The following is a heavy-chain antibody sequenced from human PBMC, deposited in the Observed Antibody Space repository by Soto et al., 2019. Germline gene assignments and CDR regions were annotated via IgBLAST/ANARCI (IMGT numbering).Heavy chain of an antibody. CDR3: ARDRGYYDSSGIFQH. J-gene: IGHJ1*01. V-gene: IGHV3-74*01. D-gene: IGHD3-22*01. CDR2: INSDGSST. CDR1: VFTLSSYG. Sequence: PGGSLRVSWAAAVFTLSSYGMHWVGKAPGKGLVWVSRINSDGSSTSYAVSVKGRFTISRDTAKNTVYLQMNSLRAEDTAVYYCARDRGYYDSSGIFQHWGQGTLVTVSS.